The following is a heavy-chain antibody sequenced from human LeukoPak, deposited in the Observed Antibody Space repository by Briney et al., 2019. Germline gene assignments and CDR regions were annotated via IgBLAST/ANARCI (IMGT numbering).Heavy chain of an antibody. CDR3: ARRSPIENYFDY. CDR2: IYYSGGA. Sequence: SETLSLTCTVSGDSVSSSSSYWGWIRQPPGKGLEWIGNIYYSGGANYNPSLKSRVTISVDASKNHFSLKVSSVTAADTAVYYCARRSPIENYFDYWGQGTLVTVSS. CDR1: GDSVSSSSSY. V-gene: IGHV4-39*02. J-gene: IGHJ4*02.